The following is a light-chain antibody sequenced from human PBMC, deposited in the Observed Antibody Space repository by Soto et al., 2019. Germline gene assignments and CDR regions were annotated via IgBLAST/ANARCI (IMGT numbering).Light chain of an antibody. V-gene: IGKV1-39*01. J-gene: IGKJ2*01. CDR1: QTLNSY. Sequence: IQMTPSPSSLSASVGDRVTITCRASQTLNSYLNWYQQKSAQAPKLLLYAASRLQIGVPARFKVSGTTTDVTPTIASLQPEDVATYFCQQSFTTPPTFGQGTKL. CDR2: AAS. CDR3: QQSFTTPPT.